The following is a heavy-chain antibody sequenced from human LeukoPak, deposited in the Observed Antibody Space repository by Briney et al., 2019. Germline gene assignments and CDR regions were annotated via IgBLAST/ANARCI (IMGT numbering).Heavy chain of an antibody. CDR2: IYYSGST. D-gene: IGHD3-16*01. V-gene: IGHV4-30-4*01. CDR1: GGSISSGDYY. J-gene: IGHJ4*02. CDR3: AREADVWGNHYFDY. Sequence: SQTLSLTCTVSGGSISSGDYYWSWIRQPPGKGLEWIAYIYYSGSTYYNPSLKSRVTISVDTSKNQFSLKLSSVTAADTAVYYCAREADVWGNHYFDYWGQGTLVTVSS.